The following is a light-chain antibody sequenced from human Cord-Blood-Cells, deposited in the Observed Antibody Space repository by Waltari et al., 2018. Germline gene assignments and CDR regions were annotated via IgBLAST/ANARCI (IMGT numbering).Light chain of an antibody. CDR3: LQDYNYPRT. J-gene: IGKJ1*01. CDR2: AAS. V-gene: IGKV1-6*01. CDR1: QGIRND. Sequence: AIQMTQSPSSLSTSVGDRFTITCRASQGIRNDLGWYQQKPGKAPKLLIYAASSLQSGVPSRFSGSGSGTDFTLTISSLQPEDFATYYCLQDYNYPRTFGQGTKVEIK.